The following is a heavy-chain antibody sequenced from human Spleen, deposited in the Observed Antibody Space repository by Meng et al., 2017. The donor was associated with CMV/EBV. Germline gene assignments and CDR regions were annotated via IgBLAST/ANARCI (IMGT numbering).Heavy chain of an antibody. Sequence: SETLSLTCALSGDSVSSNSAAWNWIRQSPSRGLEWLGRTYYRSKWYNDYAVSVKSRITINPDTSKNQFSLQLNSVTPEDTAVYFCAREGVSGSYTHYYYGMDVWGQGTTVTVSS. D-gene: IGHD1-26*01. CDR2: TYYRSKWYN. CDR1: GDSVSSNSAA. J-gene: IGHJ6*02. V-gene: IGHV6-1*01. CDR3: AREGVSGSYTHYYYGMDV.